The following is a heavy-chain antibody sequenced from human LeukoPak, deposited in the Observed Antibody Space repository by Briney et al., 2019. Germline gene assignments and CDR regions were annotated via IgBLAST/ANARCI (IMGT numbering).Heavy chain of an antibody. D-gene: IGHD1-1*01. CDR3: ARGLEFGNDNNGFDY. J-gene: IGHJ4*02. CDR2: IKQDGSEK. Sequence: GGSLRLSCAASGFTFSSYAMSWVRQAPGKGLEWVANIKQDGSEKYYVDSVKGRFTISRDNAKNSLYLQMNSLRAEDTAVYYCARGLEFGNDNNGFDYWGQGTLVTVSS. CDR1: GFTFSSYA. V-gene: IGHV3-7*01.